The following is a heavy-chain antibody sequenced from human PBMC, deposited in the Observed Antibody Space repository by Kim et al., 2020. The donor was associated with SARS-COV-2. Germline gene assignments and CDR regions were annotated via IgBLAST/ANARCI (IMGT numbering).Heavy chain of an antibody. CDR2: IWYDGSNK. CDR1: GFTFSSYG. J-gene: IGHJ6*03. V-gene: IGHV3-33*01. Sequence: GGSLRLSCAASGFTFSSYGMHWVRQAPGKGLEWVAVIWYDGSNKYYADSVKGRFTISRDNSKNTLYLQMNSLRAEDTAVYYCATLSLHYYMDVWGKGTTVTVSS. CDR3: ATLSLHYYMDV.